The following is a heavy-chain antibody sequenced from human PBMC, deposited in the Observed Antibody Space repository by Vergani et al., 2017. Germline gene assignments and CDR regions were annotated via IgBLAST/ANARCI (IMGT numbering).Heavy chain of an antibody. D-gene: IGHD2-2*01. V-gene: IGHV4-4*07. CDR3: ARDYCSSTSCFLDY. J-gene: IGHJ4*02. Sequence: QVQLQESGPGLVKPSETLSLTCTVSGGSISSYHWSWIRQPAGKGLEWIGRIYTSGSTNYNPSLKSRVTMSVDTSKNQFSLKLSSVTAADTAVYYCARDYCSSTSCFLDYWGQGTLVTVSS. CDR2: IYTSGST. CDR1: GGSISSYH.